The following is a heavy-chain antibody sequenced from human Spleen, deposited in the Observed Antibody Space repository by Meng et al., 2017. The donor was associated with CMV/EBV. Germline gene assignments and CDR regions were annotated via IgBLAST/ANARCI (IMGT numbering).Heavy chain of an antibody. J-gene: IGHJ2*01. CDR2: ISGSGVST. CDR3: ARDVDFDSRGYFRYFDL. CDR1: GFTFSSYA. D-gene: IGHD3-22*01. V-gene: IGHV3-23*01. Sequence: RGSLRLSCAASGFTFSSYAMTWVRQAPGKGLEWVSSISGSGVSTDYADSVKGRFTISRDNSKNTLYLQMNSLRAEDTAVYYCARDVDFDSRGYFRYFDLWGRGTLVTVSS.